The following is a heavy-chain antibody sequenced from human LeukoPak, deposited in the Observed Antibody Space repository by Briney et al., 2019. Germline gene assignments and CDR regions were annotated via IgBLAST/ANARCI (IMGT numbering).Heavy chain of an antibody. D-gene: IGHD2-2*01. CDR3: ARYQLLWDVDY. CDR1: GFTFSSYS. V-gene: IGHV3-21*01. Sequence: PGGSLRLSCAASGFTFSSYSMNWVRQAPGKGLEWVSSISSSSSYIYYADSAKGRFTISRDNAKNSLYLQMNSLRAEDTAVYYCARYQLLWDVDYWGQGTLVTVSS. CDR2: ISSSSSYI. J-gene: IGHJ4*02.